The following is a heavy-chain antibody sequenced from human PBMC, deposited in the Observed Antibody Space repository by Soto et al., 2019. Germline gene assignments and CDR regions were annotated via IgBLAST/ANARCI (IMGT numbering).Heavy chain of an antibody. Sequence: GGSLRLSCAASGFTFSSYAMHWVRQAPGKGLEWVAVISYDGSNKYYADSVKGRFTISRDNSKNTLYLQMNSLRAEDTAVYYRARPKELYSSSWVNWFDPWGQGTLVTVSS. CDR3: ARPKELYSSSWVNWFDP. CDR2: ISYDGSNK. J-gene: IGHJ5*02. CDR1: GFTFSSYA. D-gene: IGHD6-6*01. V-gene: IGHV3-30-3*01.